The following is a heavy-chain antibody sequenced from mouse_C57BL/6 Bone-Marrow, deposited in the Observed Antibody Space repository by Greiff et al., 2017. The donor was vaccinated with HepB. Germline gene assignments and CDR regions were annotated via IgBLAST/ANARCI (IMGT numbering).Heavy chain of an antibody. Sequence: VQLQQSGPGLVAPSQSLSITCTVSGFSLTSYGVDWVRQSPGKGLEWLGVIWGVGSTNYNSALKSRLSISKDNSKSQVFLKMNSLQTDDTAMYYCASLIYYDPYYAMDYWGQGTSVTVSS. CDR2: IWGVGST. CDR3: ASLIYYDPYYAMDY. V-gene: IGHV2-6*01. CDR1: GFSLTSYG. J-gene: IGHJ4*01. D-gene: IGHD2-4*01.